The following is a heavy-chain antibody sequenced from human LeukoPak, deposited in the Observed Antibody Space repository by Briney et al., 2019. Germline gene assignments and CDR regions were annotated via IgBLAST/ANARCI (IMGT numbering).Heavy chain of an antibody. J-gene: IGHJ4*02. CDR1: GFTFSNAW. V-gene: IGHV3-15*01. D-gene: IGHD3-22*01. Sequence: GGSLRLSCAASGFTFSNAWMSWVRQAPGKGLEWVGRIKSKTDGGTTDYAAPVKGRFTISRDDSKNTLYLQMSSLKTEDTAVYYCTTEPTYYYDSSGYSEFDYWGQGTLVTVSS. CDR3: TTEPTYYYDSSGYSEFDY. CDR2: IKSKTDGGTT.